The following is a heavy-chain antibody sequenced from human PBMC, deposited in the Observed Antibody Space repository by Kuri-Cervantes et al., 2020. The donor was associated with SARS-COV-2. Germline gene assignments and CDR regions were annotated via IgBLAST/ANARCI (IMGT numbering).Heavy chain of an antibody. CDR3: ARGRIGYSSGWSYWYFDL. CDR2: INHSGST. Sequence: GSLRLSCAVYRGSFSGYYWSWIRQPPGKGLEWIGEINHSGSTNYNPSLKSRVTISVDTSKNQFSLKLSSVTAADTAVYYCARGRIGYSSGWSYWYFDLWGRGTLVTVSS. V-gene: IGHV4-34*01. D-gene: IGHD6-19*01. CDR1: RGSFSGYY. J-gene: IGHJ2*01.